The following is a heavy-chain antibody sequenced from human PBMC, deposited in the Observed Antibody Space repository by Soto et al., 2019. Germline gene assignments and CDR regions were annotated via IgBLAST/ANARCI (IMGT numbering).Heavy chain of an antibody. Sequence: GGSLRLSCAASGFTFSRYGMHWVRQAPGKGLEWVAVIWTDGSYEYYADSVMGRFTISRDNSKNTLYLQMNSLRAEDTAVYFCARAGHDSSGYYYGGLDYWGPGTLVTVSS. J-gene: IGHJ4*02. D-gene: IGHD3-22*01. V-gene: IGHV3-33*01. CDR1: GFTFSRYG. CDR2: IWTDGSYE. CDR3: ARAGHDSSGYYYGGLDY.